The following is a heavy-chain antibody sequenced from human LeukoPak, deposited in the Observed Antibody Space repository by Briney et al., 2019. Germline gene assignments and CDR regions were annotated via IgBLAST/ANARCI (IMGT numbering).Heavy chain of an antibody. Sequence: PSETLSLTCTVSGYSISNGYYWSWIRQPPGKGLEWIGSIYHSGSTYYNPSLKSRVTISVDTSKNQFSLKLSSVTAADTAVYYCARRTISYYFDYWGQGTLVTVSS. CDR1: GYSISNGYY. V-gene: IGHV4-38-2*02. CDR2: IYHSGST. CDR3: ARRTISYYFDY. D-gene: IGHD3-3*01. J-gene: IGHJ4*02.